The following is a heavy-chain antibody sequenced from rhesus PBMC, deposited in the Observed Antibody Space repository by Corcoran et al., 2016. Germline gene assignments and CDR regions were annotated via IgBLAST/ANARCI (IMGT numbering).Heavy chain of an antibody. Sequence: QVTLKESGPALVKPTQTLTLTCTFSGFSISTSGMGVGWIRPSPGKALEWLALISWDDDKDYSTSMKSRLNIDKDNSQNQVVPTMTNMDPVDTATYYCARMYSSGCFDYWGQGVLVTVSS. J-gene: IGHJ4*01. CDR2: ISWDDDK. V-gene: IGHV2-174*01. CDR3: ARMYSSGCFDY. CDR1: GFSISTSGMG. D-gene: IGHD6-31*01.